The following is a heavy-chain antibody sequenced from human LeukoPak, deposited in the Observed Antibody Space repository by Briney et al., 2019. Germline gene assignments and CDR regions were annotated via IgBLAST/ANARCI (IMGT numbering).Heavy chain of an antibody. J-gene: IGHJ3*02. V-gene: IGHV4-39*01. CDR2: FCSSGTT. D-gene: IGHD2-21*01. CDR3: ARRDIAFNAFDT. Sequence: SETLSLTCKVSGDSISSITCYWGWIRRSPGKGLEWIGSFCSSGTTYYNPSLKSRVTISIDTSKNQFSLKMISVTAADTAVYYCARRDIAFNAFDTRSQGTMVTVSS. CDR1: GDSISSITCY.